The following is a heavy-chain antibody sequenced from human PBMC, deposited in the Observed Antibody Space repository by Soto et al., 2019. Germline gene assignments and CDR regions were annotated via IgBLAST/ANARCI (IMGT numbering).Heavy chain of an antibody. Sequence: EVQLVESGGGFVQPGGSLRLSCAASGFTFSNYEMNWVRKAPGKGLEWISYISSSGITTYYADFAAGRFTISRDNAKESLYLHLNSLRVEDTAVYYCARYRTRADWWGLGTQVTVSS. J-gene: IGHJ4*02. D-gene: IGHD3-9*01. CDR1: GFTFSNYE. CDR2: ISSSGITT. V-gene: IGHV3-48*03. CDR3: ARYRTRADW.